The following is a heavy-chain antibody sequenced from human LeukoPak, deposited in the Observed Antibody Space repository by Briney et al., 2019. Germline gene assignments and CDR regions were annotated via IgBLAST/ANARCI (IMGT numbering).Heavy chain of an antibody. D-gene: IGHD2-2*01. J-gene: IGHJ4*02. CDR3: ARDKKGASCYDY. V-gene: IGHV4-4*07. CDR1: GGSINNYY. Sequence: SETLSLTCTASGGSINNYYWSWIRQPAGKGLEWIGRIYTRGSTNYNPSLKSRVTISVDTSKNQFSLKLSSVTAADTAVYYCARDKKGASCYDYWGQGTLVTVSS. CDR2: IYTRGST.